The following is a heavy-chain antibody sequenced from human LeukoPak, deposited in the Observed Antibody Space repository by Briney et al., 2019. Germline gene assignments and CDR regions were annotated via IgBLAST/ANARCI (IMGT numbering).Heavy chain of an antibody. V-gene: IGHV3-23*01. CDR2: MSGNGANT. CDR1: GFTFSSYE. D-gene: IGHD3-22*01. CDR3: AKAGSGYYNLDS. J-gene: IGHJ4*02. Sequence: GGSLRLSCAASGFTFSSYEMNWVRQAPGKGLEWVSAMSGNGANTYYADSVKGRFTISRDNSKNTLYVQMNSLRAEDTAVYYCAKAGSGYYNLDSWGQGTLVTVSS.